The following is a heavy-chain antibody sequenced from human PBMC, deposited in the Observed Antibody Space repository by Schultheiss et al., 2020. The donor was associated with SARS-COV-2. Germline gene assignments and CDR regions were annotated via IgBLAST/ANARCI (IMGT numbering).Heavy chain of an antibody. J-gene: IGHJ5*02. CDR2: IYYSGST. D-gene: IGHD6-13*01. V-gene: IGHV4-59*01. Sequence: SQTLSLTCTVSGGSISSYYWSWIRQPPGKGLEWIGYIYYSGSTNYNPSLKSRVTISVDKSKNQFSLMLSSVTAADTAVYYCARLGASSSWFDHWGQGTQVTVSS. CDR3: ARLGASSSWFDH. CDR1: GGSISSYY.